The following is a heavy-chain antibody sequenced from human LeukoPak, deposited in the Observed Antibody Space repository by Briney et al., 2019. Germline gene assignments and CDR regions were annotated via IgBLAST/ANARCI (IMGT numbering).Heavy chain of an antibody. D-gene: IGHD3-10*01. Sequence: SETLSLTCTVSGGSISSGGYYWSWIRQHPGKGLEWIGYIYYSGSTYYNPSLKSRVTISVDTSKNQFSLKLSSVTAADTVVYYCARSTYYYGSGSLDYYGMDVWGQGTTVTVSS. CDR3: ARSTYYYGSGSLDYYGMDV. CDR1: GGSISSGGYY. J-gene: IGHJ6*02. CDR2: IYYSGST. V-gene: IGHV4-31*03.